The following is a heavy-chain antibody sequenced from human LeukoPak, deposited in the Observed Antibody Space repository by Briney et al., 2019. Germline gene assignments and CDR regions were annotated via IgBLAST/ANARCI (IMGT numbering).Heavy chain of an antibody. J-gene: IGHJ4*02. V-gene: IGHV3-23*01. Sequence: TGGSLRLSCAASGFTFSNYGMSWVRQAPGKGLEWVSAITATSSSTHDADSVQGRFTISRDNSKNTLYLQMNSLRAEDTAVYYCARDGQYYYDSPGYYGGLNIWGQGTVVTVSS. CDR2: ITATSSST. CDR1: GFTFSNYG. CDR3: ARDGQYYYDSPGYYGGLNI. D-gene: IGHD3-22*01.